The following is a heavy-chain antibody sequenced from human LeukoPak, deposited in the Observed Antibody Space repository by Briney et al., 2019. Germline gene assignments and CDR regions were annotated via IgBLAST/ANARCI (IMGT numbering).Heavy chain of an antibody. CDR1: GGRFTDYC. V-gene: IGHV4-34*01. J-gene: IGHJ6*02. D-gene: IGHD3-22*01. Sequence: SETLSLTCTVFGGRFTDYCWNWIRHSPGKGLEWIGEINDYAANTNYNPSLSSRVSISLEKYQIQFSLELRSVTAADKADYYCARGRIANIVVVHSFSYGMDVWGQGTTVTVSS. CDR3: ARGRIANIVVVHSFSYGMDV. CDR2: INDYAANT.